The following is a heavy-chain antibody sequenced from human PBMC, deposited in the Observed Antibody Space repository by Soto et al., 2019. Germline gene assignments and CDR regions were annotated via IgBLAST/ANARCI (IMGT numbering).Heavy chain of an antibody. D-gene: IGHD1-26*01. V-gene: IGHV3-30*18. J-gene: IGHJ4*02. CDR3: AKVGAITMWDFDH. Sequence: QVQLVESEGGVVQPGRSLRLSCAASGFTFSNYGMHWVRQAPGKGLEWVTVISYDGNVAYYADSVKGRFNSSRDNSKNPLYLQMNSLRTEDTAVYYCAKVGAITMWDFDHWGQGTVVSVSS. CDR2: ISYDGNVA. CDR1: GFTFSNYG.